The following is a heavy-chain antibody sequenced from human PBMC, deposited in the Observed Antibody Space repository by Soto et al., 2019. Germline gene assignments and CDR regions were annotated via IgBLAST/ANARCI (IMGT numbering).Heavy chain of an antibody. CDR2: ISSSSSYI. D-gene: IGHD2-15*01. V-gene: IGHV3-21*01. CDR3: ARDRDELGYCSGGSCYRPDHDAFDI. CDR1: GFTFSSYS. Sequence: EVQLVESGGGLVKPGGSLRLSCAASGFTFSSYSMNWVRQAPGKGLEWVSSISSSSSYIYYADSVKGRFTISRDNAKNSLYLQMNSLRAEDTAVYYCARDRDELGYCSGGSCYRPDHDAFDIWGQGTMVTVSS. J-gene: IGHJ3*02.